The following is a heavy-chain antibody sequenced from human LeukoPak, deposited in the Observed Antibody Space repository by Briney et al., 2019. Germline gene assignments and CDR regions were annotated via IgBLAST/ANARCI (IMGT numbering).Heavy chain of an antibody. CDR3: AREMERRITD. J-gene: IGHJ4*02. CDR2: IHPSGTT. CDR1: GFSISMGYY. D-gene: IGHD1-1*01. V-gene: IGHV4-38-2*02. Sequence: PSETLSLTCAVSGFSISMGYYWVWIRQPGGRGLEWIGSIHPSGTTFYNSSLNSRVTMSIDAPKNQFSLRLSLVTAADTAVYFCAREMERRITDSGQGTLVTVSS.